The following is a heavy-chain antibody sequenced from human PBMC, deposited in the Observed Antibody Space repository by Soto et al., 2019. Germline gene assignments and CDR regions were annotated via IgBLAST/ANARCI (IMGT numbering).Heavy chain of an antibody. CDR1: GFTFSSYW. CDR3: ALDSSGYPPSHYYYYGMDV. CDR2: IKQDGSEK. J-gene: IGHJ6*02. D-gene: IGHD3-22*01. Sequence: GGSLRLSCAASGFTFSSYWMSWVRQAPGKGLEWVANIKQDGSEKYYVDSVKGRFTISRDNAKNSLYLQMNSLRAEDTAVYYCALDSSGYPPSHYYYYGMDVWGQGTTVTVS. V-gene: IGHV3-7*01.